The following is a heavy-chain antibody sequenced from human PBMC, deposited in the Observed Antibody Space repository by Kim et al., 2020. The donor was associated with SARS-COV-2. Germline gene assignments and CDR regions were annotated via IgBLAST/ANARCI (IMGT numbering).Heavy chain of an antibody. V-gene: IGHV5-51*01. J-gene: IGHJ3*02. Sequence: GESLKISCKGSGYKFSDYWIGWVRQLPGKGLEWMGLIYPIDSDTTYSPSVRGRVTISVDKSVSTAYLQWSSLKASDTAMYYCTRSNRHGQRDFDIWGQGT. D-gene: IGHD2-8*01. CDR2: IYPIDSDT. CDR3: TRSNRHGQRDFDI. CDR1: GYKFSDYW.